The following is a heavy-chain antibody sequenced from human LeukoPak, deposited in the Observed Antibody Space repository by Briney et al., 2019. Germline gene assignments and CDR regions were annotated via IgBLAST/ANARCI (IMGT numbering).Heavy chain of an antibody. Sequence: ASVKVSCKASGYTFTSYYMHWVRQAPGQGLEWMGIINPSGGSTSYAQKFQGRVTMTRDTSTSTVYMELSSLRSEDTAVYYCATMLHPPRGIAAAGTFEGFDPWGQGTLVTVSS. D-gene: IGHD6-13*01. CDR1: GYTFTSYY. CDR2: INPSGGST. CDR3: ATMLHPPRGIAAAGTFEGFDP. V-gene: IGHV1-46*01. J-gene: IGHJ5*02.